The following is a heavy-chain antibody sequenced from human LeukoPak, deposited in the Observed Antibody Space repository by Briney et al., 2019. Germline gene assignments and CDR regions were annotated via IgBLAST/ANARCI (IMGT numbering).Heavy chain of an antibody. CDR2: IYYSGST. V-gene: IGHV4-39*07. D-gene: IGHD3-22*01. J-gene: IGHJ2*01. CDR3: ARENYYDSSGSVYIDL. CDR1: GGSISSSSYY. Sequence: PSETLSLTCTVSGGSISSSSYYWGWIRQPPGKGLEWIGSIYYSGSTYYNPSLKSRVTISVDTSKNQFSLKLSSVTAADTAVYYCARENYYDSSGSVYIDLWGRGTLVTVSS.